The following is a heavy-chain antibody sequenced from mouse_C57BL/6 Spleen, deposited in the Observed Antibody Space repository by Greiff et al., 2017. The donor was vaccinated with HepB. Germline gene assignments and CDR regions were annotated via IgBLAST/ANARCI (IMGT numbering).Heavy chain of an antibody. CDR3: ARIKKIVATYFDY. D-gene: IGHD1-1*01. V-gene: IGHV1S81*02. J-gene: IGHJ2*01. Sequence: QVQLQQSGAELVKAGVSVKMSCKASGYTFTSYWMHWVKQRLGQGLEWFAETNPTNGRTYYNEKFKSKATLTVDKSSSTAYMLLSGPTFEDSAVYYCARIKKIVATYFDYWGQGTTLTGSS. CDR2: TNPTNGRT. CDR1: GYTFTSYW.